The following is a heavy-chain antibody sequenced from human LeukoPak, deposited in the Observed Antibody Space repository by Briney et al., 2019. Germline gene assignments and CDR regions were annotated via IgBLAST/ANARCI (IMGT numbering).Heavy chain of an antibody. CDR2: INPNSGGT. J-gene: IGHJ4*02. CDR3: ATVAGLVYYFDY. V-gene: IGHV1-2*02. D-gene: IGHD6-19*01. CDR1: GYTFSGYY. Sequence: ASVKVSCKASGYTFSGYYMHWVRQAPGQGLEWMGWINPNSGGTNYAQKFQGRVTMTRDTSISTAYMELSRLRSDDTAVYYCATVAGLVYYFDYWGQGTLVTVSS.